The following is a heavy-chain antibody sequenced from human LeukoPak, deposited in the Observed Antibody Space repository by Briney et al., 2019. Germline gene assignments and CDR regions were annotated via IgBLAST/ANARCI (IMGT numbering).Heavy chain of an antibody. Sequence: ASVKVSCKASGGTFSSYAISWVRQAPGQGLEWMGGIIPIFGTANYAQKFQGRVTITADKSTSTAYMELSSLRSEDTAVYYCARDPIGPAVAGTGWGQGTLVTVSS. CDR1: GGTFSSYA. J-gene: IGHJ4*02. V-gene: IGHV1-69*06. CDR2: IIPIFGTA. D-gene: IGHD6-19*01. CDR3: ARDPIGPAVAGTG.